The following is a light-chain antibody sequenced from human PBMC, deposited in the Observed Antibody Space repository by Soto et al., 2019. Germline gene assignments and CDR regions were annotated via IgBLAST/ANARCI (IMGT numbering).Light chain of an antibody. CDR3: SSYTSGSTLVV. CDR2: EVT. CDR1: SSDVGAYNY. J-gene: IGLJ2*01. V-gene: IGLV2-14*01. Sequence: QSALTQPASVSGSPGQSITISCTGSSSDVGAYNYFSWYQQHPGKAPRLMIYEVTNRTSGVSNRFSGSKSGNTASLNISGLRAEDEAEYDCSSYTSGSTLVVFGGGTKLTVL.